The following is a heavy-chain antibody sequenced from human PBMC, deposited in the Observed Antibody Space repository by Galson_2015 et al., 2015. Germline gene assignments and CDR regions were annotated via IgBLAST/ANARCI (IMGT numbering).Heavy chain of an antibody. CDR3: ARSRTLTTTNLSHALYYYYGMDV. CDR1: GDSVSSHSAA. D-gene: IGHD1-14*01. V-gene: IGHV6-1*01. Sequence: CAISGDSVSSHSAAWNWIRQSPSRGLEWLGRTYYRSKWYNDYAVSVKSRITINPDTSKNQLSLQLNSVTPEDTAVYYCARSRTLTTTNLSHALYYYYGMDVWGQGTTVTVSS. CDR2: TYYRSKWYN. J-gene: IGHJ6*02.